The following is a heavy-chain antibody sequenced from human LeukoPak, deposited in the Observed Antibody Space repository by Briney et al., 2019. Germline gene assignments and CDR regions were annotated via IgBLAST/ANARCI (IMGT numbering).Heavy chain of an antibody. Sequence: GGSLRLSCAASGFIFSSYGMHWVRQAPGKGLEWVAFIRYDGSKKYYADSVKGRFTISRDNAKNSLYLQMNSLRAEDTAVYYCARDLYPGYWGQGTLVTVSS. D-gene: IGHD3-16*01. V-gene: IGHV3-30*02. CDR1: GFIFSSYG. CDR3: ARDLYPGY. CDR2: IRYDGSKK. J-gene: IGHJ4*02.